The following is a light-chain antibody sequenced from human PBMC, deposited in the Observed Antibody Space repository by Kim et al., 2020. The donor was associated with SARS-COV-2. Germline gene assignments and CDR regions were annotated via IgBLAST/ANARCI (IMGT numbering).Light chain of an antibody. V-gene: IGKV1-39*01. CDR1: QSISTY. CDR3: LQSYSTSLA. J-gene: IGKJ4*01. Sequence: ASVGDRVTITCRASQSISTYLNWYQQKPGKAPRLLIYSASSLQSGVPSRFSGSGSGTDFSLSISSLQPDDFATYYCLQSYSTSLAFGGGTKVDIK. CDR2: SAS.